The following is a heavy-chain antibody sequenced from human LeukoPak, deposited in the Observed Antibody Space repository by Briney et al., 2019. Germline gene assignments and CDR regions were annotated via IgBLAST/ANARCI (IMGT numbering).Heavy chain of an antibody. V-gene: IGHV4-30-2*01. CDR1: GGSITSGGYY. Sequence: SETLSLTCTVSGGSITSGGYYWSWIRQPPGKGLEWIGYIYHSGSTNYSPSLKSRVTISVDRSKNQFSLKLTSVTAADTAVYYCARNTIFGLVAPFSWGQGTLVTVSS. CDR2: IYHSGST. CDR3: ARNTIFGLVAPFS. D-gene: IGHD3-3*01. J-gene: IGHJ5*02.